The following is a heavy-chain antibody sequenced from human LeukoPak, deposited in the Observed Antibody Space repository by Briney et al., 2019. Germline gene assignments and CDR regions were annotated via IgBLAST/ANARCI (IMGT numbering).Heavy chain of an antibody. CDR3: VRDLVLVDTPGDDFDF. CDR2: INPNSRII. J-gene: IGHJ4*02. Sequence: QAPGKXLVWVARINPNSRIITYADSVRGRFTISRDNAKNTLSLQMNSLRVEDTAVYYCVRDLVLVDTPGDDFDFWGQGTLVTVSS. V-gene: IGHV3-74*03. D-gene: IGHD2-21*01.